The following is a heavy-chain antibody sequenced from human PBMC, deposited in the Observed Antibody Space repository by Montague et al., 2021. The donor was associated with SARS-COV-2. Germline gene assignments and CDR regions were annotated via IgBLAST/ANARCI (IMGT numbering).Heavy chain of an antibody. CDR3: ARDSMVVTALTLGLPYGMAD. Sequence: SETLSLTCTVSGGSISSSSYYWGWIRQPPGKGLEWIGSIFYSGSSYYNPSLKSRVTISVDTSKNQFSLRLSSVTAADTAVYYCARDSMVVTALTLGLPYGMADWGQGTMVTVSS. J-gene: IGHJ6*02. V-gene: IGHV4-39*07. D-gene: IGHD2-21*02. CDR2: IFYSGSS. CDR1: GGSISSSSYY.